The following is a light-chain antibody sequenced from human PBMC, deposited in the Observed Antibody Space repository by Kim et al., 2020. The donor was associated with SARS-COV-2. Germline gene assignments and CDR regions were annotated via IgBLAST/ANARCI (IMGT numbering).Light chain of an antibody. J-gene: IGKJ1*01. CDR3: QQDSSHSM. V-gene: IGKV1-5*03. CDR1: QNYNSW. CDR2: KTS. Sequence: AAGGGRVTISCRARQNYNSWLAWYQQKPGKAPKLLIYKTSTLQTGVPSRFSGSGSGTEFTLTISSLQPEDSATYFCQQDSSHSMFGQGTKVEIK.